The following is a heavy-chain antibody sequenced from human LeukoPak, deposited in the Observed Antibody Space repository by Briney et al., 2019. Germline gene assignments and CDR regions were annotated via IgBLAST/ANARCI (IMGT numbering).Heavy chain of an antibody. Sequence: GGSLRLSCAASGFTFSSYGMNWVRQAPGKGLEWVSSISSSSSYIYYADSVKGRFTISRDNSKNTLYLQMNSLRDEDTAMYYCAKDHITITGSDYWGQGTLVTVSS. CDR1: GFTFSSYG. CDR2: ISSSSSYI. J-gene: IGHJ4*02. D-gene: IGHD1-20*01. V-gene: IGHV3-21*01. CDR3: AKDHITITGSDY.